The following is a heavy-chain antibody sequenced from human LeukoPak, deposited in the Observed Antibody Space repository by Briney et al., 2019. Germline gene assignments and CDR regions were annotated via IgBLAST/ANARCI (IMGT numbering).Heavy chain of an antibody. V-gene: IGHV1-69*05. CDR2: IIPIFGTA. Sequence: SVKVSCKASGGTFSSYAISWVRQAPGQRLEWMGGIIPIFGTANYAQKFQGRVTITTDESTSTAYMELSSLRSEDTAVYYCARSGDSSGSAAFDIWGQGTMVTVSS. CDR3: ARSGDSSGSAAFDI. CDR1: GGTFSSYA. D-gene: IGHD3-22*01. J-gene: IGHJ3*02.